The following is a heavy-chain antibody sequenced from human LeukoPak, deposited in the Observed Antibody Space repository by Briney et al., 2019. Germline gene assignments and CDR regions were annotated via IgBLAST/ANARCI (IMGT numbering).Heavy chain of an antibody. CDR1: GYTFTSYD. Sequence: GASVKVSCKASGYTFTSYDINWVRQATGQGLEWMGWMNPNSGNTGYAQKFQGRVTITRNTSTSTAYMELSSLGSEYMAVYYCARAFRSGYYRGNWFDPWGQGTLVTVSS. V-gene: IGHV1-8*03. D-gene: IGHD3-3*01. J-gene: IGHJ5*02. CDR2: MNPNSGNT. CDR3: ARAFRSGYYRGNWFDP.